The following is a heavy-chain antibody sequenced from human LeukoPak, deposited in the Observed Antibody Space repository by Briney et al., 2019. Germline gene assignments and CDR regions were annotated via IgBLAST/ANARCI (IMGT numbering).Heavy chain of an antibody. CDR2: IYYSGST. D-gene: IGHD3-22*01. J-gene: IGHJ4*02. Sequence: SETLSLTCTVSGGSLSSYYGSWIRQPPGKGLEWIGYIYYSGSTNYNPSLKSRVTISVDTSKNQFSLKLSSVTAADTAVYYCASSLNAYYYDSSGFDYWGQGTLVTVSS. V-gene: IGHV4-59*08. CDR1: GGSLSSYY. CDR3: ASSLNAYYYDSSGFDY.